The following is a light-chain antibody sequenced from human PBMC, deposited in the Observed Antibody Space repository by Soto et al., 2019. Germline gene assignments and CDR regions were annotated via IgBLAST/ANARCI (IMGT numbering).Light chain of an antibody. CDR2: DAS. Sequence: EIVMTQSACTFSASXLGQVTLTXXXSQSVNSDLAWYQQTPGQAPRPLIYDASTRAAGVPARFSGSGSGTEFTLTISSLQSEDFALYYCQQYSQWPLYTFGQGTKVDIK. V-gene: IGKV3-15*01. CDR1: QSVNSD. J-gene: IGKJ2*01. CDR3: QQYSQWPLYT.